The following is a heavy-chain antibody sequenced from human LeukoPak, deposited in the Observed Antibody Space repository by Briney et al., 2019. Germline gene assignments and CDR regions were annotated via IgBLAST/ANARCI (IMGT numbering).Heavy chain of an antibody. CDR1: GFTFSSYS. CDR3: ARVEQRLVGAFDI. V-gene: IGHV3-21*01. D-gene: IGHD6-13*01. Sequence: GGSLRLSCAASGFTFSSYSMNWVRQAPGKGLEWVSSISSCSSYIYYADSVKGRFTISRDNAKNSLYLQMNSLRAKDTAVYYCARVEQRLVGAFDIWGQGTMVTVSS. CDR2: ISSCSSYI. J-gene: IGHJ3*02.